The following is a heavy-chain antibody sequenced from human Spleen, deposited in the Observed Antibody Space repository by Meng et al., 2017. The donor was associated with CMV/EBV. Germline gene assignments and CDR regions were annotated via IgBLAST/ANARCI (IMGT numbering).Heavy chain of an antibody. CDR2: IKQDGSEK. Sequence: GESLKISCAASGFTFSSYWMSWVRQAPGKGLEWVANIKQDGSEKYYVDSVKGRFTISRDNAKNSLYLQMNSLRAEDTAVYHCARGYPNFDFWGRGTRVTVSS. V-gene: IGHV3-7*01. D-gene: IGHD3-16*02. J-gene: IGHJ4*02. CDR1: GFTFSSYW. CDR3: ARGYPNFDF.